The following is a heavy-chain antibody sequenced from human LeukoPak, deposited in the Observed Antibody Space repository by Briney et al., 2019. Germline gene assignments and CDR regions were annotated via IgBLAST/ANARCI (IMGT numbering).Heavy chain of an antibody. J-gene: IGHJ5*02. CDR3: ARDYCTNGVCYWFDP. D-gene: IGHD2-8*01. Sequence: GSSVKVSCKASGGTFSSYAISWVRQAPGQGLEWMGGIIPIFGTANYAQKFQGRVMITTDESTSTAYMELSSLRSGDTAVYYCARDYCTNGVCYWFDPWGQGTLVTVSS. CDR1: GGTFSSYA. CDR2: IIPIFGTA. V-gene: IGHV1-69*05.